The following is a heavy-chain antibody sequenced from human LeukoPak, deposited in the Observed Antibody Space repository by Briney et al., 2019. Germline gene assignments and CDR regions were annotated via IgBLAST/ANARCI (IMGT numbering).Heavy chain of an antibody. CDR2: LYYSGKT. CDR3: ASQAERRYYDILTGYWPDYYYYYMDV. D-gene: IGHD3-9*01. J-gene: IGHJ6*03. CDR1: GGYISSTTYY. Sequence: PSDTLSLTCIISGGYISSTTYYWGWIRQPPGKGLEWIGTLYYSGKTYYNPSLKSRVTISVDTSKNQFSLKLSSVTAADTAVYYCASQAERRYYDILTGYWPDYYYYYMDVWGKGTTVTVSS. V-gene: IGHV4-39*07.